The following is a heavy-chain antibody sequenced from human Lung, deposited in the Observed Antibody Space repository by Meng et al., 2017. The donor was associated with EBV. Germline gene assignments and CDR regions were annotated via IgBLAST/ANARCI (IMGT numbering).Heavy chain of an antibody. CDR3: ARGATSVFDL. Sequence: QVQLQPSGPGLVKPSQTLPLTCVISGASVSRSSAAWTWIRQSPSRGLEWLGRTYYRSKWYNDYAVFVKSRITINPDTSKNQFSLQLNSVTPEDTAVYYCARGATSVFDLWGRGTLVTVSS. CDR1: GASVSRSSAA. J-gene: IGHJ2*01. CDR2: TYYRSKWYN. V-gene: IGHV6-1*01.